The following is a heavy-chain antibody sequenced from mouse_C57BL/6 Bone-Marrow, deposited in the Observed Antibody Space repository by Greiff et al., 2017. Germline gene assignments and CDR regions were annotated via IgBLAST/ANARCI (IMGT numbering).Heavy chain of an antibody. CDR1: GYNFNSYW. V-gene: IGHV1-50*01. CDR2: IDPSDSYP. J-gene: IGHJ3*01. CDR3: AMGLRPWFAY. D-gene: IGHD4-1*01. Sequence: QVQLQQPGAELVKPGASVKLSCKASGYNFNSYWMQWVKQRPGQGLEWIGEIDPSDSYPNYNQKFKGKATLTVDTSSSTAYMQLSSLSSEDSAVYYCAMGLRPWFAYWGQGTLVSVSA.